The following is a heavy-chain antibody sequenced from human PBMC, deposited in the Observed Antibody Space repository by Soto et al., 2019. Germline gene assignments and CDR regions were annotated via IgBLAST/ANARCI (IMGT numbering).Heavy chain of an antibody. CDR2: IYYSGST. V-gene: IGHV4-59*01. Sequence: KPSETLSLTCTVSGGSITSYYWSWIRQPPGKGLEWIGNIYYSGSTNYNPSLKSRVTISVDTSKNQFSLNLSSVTAADTAVYYCARVVVVAAMAAFDIWGQGTMVTVSS. CDR3: ARVVVVAAMAAFDI. D-gene: IGHD2-15*01. CDR1: GGSITSYY. J-gene: IGHJ3*02.